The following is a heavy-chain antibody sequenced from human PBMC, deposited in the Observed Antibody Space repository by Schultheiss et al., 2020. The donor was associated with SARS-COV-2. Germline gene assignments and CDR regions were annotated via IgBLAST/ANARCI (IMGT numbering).Heavy chain of an antibody. V-gene: IGHV3-30*01. Sequence: GGSLRLSCAASGFTFSSYAMHWVRQAPGKGLEWVAVISYDGSNKYYADSVKGRFTISRDNSKNTLYLQMNSLRAEDTAVYYCARAAAGTAYYYGMDVWGQGTTVTVSS. CDR3: ARAAAGTAYYYGMDV. CDR2: ISYDGSNK. CDR1: GFTFSSYA. D-gene: IGHD6-13*01. J-gene: IGHJ6*02.